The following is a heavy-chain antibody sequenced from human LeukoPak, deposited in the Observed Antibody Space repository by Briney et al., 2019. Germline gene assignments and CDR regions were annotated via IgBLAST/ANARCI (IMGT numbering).Heavy chain of an antibody. V-gene: IGHV4-4*07. CDR1: GDSISTYS. Sequence: SETLSLTCTVSGDSISTYSWNWIRQPAGKGLEWIGRVYSTGSTSYNPSLKTRVTMSIDTSKNQFSLKLSSVTAADTAVYYCARIYCSSTSCYDYWGQGTLVTVSS. J-gene: IGHJ4*02. CDR2: VYSTGST. D-gene: IGHD2-2*01. CDR3: ARIYCSSTSCYDY.